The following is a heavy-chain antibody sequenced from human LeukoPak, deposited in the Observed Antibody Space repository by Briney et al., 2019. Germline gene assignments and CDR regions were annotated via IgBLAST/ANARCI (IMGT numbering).Heavy chain of an antibody. D-gene: IGHD4-11*01. CDR1: GYTFTSYA. Sequence: GESLKVSCKASGYTFTSYAMHWVRQAPGQRLEWMGWTNAGNGNTKYSQKFQGRVTITRDTSASTAYMELSSLRSEDTAVYYCARGLRSKRDYSNPKNLYYYYYGMDVWGQGTTVTVSS. V-gene: IGHV1-3*01. CDR3: ARGLRSKRDYSNPKNLYYYYYGMDV. CDR2: TNAGNGNT. J-gene: IGHJ6*02.